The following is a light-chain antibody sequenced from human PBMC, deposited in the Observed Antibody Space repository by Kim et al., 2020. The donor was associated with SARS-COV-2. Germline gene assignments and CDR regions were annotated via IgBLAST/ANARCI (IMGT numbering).Light chain of an antibody. Sequence: SQGERATHACGASQSVSSNYIAWYQQKPGLAPRLLIYDASSRATGIPDRFSGSGSGTDFTLTISRLEPEDFAVYYCQQYGSSLKTFGQGTKVDIK. CDR1: QSVSSNY. J-gene: IGKJ1*01. CDR3: QQYGSSLKT. CDR2: DAS. V-gene: IGKV3D-20*01.